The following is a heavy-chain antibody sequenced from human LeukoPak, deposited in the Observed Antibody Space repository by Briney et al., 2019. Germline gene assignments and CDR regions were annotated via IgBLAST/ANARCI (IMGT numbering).Heavy chain of an antibody. CDR2: ITGTGGSA. Sequence: GGSLRLSCAASGFTFSSFAMSWVRQAPGKGLEWVSAITGTGGSAYYADSVKGRFTISRDNSKNTLFLQMNSLRAEDTAVYYCAKASSTSCYASLDYWGQGTLVTVPS. CDR3: AKASSTSCYASLDY. D-gene: IGHD2-2*01. CDR1: GFTFSSFA. V-gene: IGHV3-23*01. J-gene: IGHJ4*02.